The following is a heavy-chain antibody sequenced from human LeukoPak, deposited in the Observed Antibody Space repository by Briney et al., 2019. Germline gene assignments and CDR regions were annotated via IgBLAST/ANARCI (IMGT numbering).Heavy chain of an antibody. Sequence: GGSLRLSSAASGFTFSDYYMSWIRLAPGKGLEWVSYISSSGSTIYYADSVKGRFTISRDNAKNSLYLQMNSLRAEATAVYYCAPSAMVPGVISWFYPWGQGPLVTVSS. D-gene: IGHD3-10*01. CDR1: GFTFSDYY. CDR3: APSAMVPGVISWFYP. J-gene: IGHJ5*02. V-gene: IGHV3-11*01. CDR2: ISSSGSTI.